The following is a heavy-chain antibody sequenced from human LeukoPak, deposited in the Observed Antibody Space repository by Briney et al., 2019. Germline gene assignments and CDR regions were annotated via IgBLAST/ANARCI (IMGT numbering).Heavy chain of an antibody. CDR3: ARTISGSSWYHPYYFDY. V-gene: IGHV4-39*07. J-gene: IGHJ4*02. D-gene: IGHD6-13*01. Sequence: ASETLSLTCTVSGGSISSSSYYWGWIRQPPGKGLEWIGSIYYSGSTYYNPSLKSRVTISVDTSKNQFSLKLSSVTAADTAVYYCARTISGSSWYHPYYFDYWGQGTLVTVSS. CDR1: GGSISSSSYY. CDR2: IYYSGST.